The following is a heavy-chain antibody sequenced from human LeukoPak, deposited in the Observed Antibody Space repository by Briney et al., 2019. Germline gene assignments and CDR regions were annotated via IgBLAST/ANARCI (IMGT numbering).Heavy chain of an antibody. CDR1: GFTFSSYA. CDR3: ARSATSITETIEHYFDY. V-gene: IGHV3-23*01. Sequence: GGSLRLSCAASGFTFSSYAMNWVRQAPGKGLEWVSVISRSGGTTYYADSVKGRFTISRDTSKNTLYLQMNSLRAEDTAVYYCARSATSITETIEHYFDYWGQGTLVTVSS. CDR2: ISRSGGTT. J-gene: IGHJ4*02. D-gene: IGHD1-7*01.